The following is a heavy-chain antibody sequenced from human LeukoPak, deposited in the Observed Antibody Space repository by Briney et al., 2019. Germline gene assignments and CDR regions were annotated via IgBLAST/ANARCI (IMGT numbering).Heavy chain of an antibody. CDR2: IDYSGST. J-gene: IGHJ5*02. Sequence: SETLSLTCTVSGGSISSYYWSWIRQPPGKGLELIGYIDYSGSTNYNPSLKSRVTISVDTSNNQFSLKLSSVTAADTAVYYCARGPATITIFGVVNWFDHWGQGTLVTVSS. D-gene: IGHD3-3*01. V-gene: IGHV4-59*08. CDR1: GGSISSYY. CDR3: ARGPATITIFGVVNWFDH.